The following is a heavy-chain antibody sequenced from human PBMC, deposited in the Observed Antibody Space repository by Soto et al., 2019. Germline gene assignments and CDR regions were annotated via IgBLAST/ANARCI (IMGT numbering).Heavy chain of an antibody. D-gene: IGHD4-17*01. CDR3: ARGSDYGVYYYYGMDV. V-gene: IGHV3-7*01. J-gene: IGHJ6*02. CDR1: GFTFSSYW. CDR2: IKQDGSEK. Sequence: PGESLKISCAASGFTFSSYWMSWVRQAPGKGLEWVANIKQDGSEKYYVDSVKGRFTISRDNAKNSLYLQMNSLRAEDTAVYYCARGSDYGVYYYYGMDVWGQGTTVTVSS.